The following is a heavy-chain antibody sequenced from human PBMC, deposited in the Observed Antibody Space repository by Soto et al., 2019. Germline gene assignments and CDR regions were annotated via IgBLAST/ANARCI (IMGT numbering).Heavy chain of an antibody. J-gene: IGHJ3*02. Sequence: VQLLESGGGLAQPGGSLRLSCAASGFAFSSHPMSWVRQAPEQGLEWVSGISDSGGLTYNADSVKSRFTISRDNSKNTLYLQMNSLRAEDAAVYYCARRAIGSSRAFDIWGQGTMVTVSS. CDR2: ISDSGGLT. CDR3: ARRAIGSSRAFDI. V-gene: IGHV3-23*01. D-gene: IGHD6-6*01. CDR1: GFAFSSHP.